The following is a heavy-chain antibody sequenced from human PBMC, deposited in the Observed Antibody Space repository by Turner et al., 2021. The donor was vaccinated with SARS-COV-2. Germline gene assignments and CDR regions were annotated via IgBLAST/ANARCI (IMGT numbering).Heavy chain of an antibody. J-gene: IGHJ5*02. CDR2: ISGNGVYT. Sequence: DVQFLESGGGLVETGGSLRISCGASGITFSRYAMGWVRQAPGKGLEYVSSISGNGVYTFYAGSVRGRFTIYRDNPKNTLYLEMNGLRPGDTAVYYCVSVDDPRFNSDWGWFDPWGQGTLVTVSS. D-gene: IGHD7-27*01. CDR3: VSVDDPRFNSDWGWFDP. CDR1: GITFSRYA. V-gene: IGHV3-23*01.